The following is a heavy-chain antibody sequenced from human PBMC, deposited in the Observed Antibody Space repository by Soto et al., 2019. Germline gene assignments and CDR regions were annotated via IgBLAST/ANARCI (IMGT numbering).Heavy chain of an antibody. J-gene: IGHJ5*02. CDR1: GGSISSSSYY. CDR3: ARHERSGPTNNWFDP. V-gene: IGHV4-39*01. CDR2: IYYSGST. Sequence: SETLSLTCTVSGGSISSSSYYWGWIRQPPGKGLEWIGTIYYSGSTYYNPSLKSRVTISVDTSKNQFSLRLSSVIAADTAVYYCARHERSGPTNNWFDPWGQGTLVTVSS. D-gene: IGHD1-1*01.